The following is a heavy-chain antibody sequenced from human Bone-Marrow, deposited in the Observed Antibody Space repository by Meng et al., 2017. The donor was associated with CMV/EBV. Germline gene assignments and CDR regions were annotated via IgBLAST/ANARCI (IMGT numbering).Heavy chain of an antibody. CDR1: GDSISSSSYY. CDR3: AKGRGRYSSSWYLFAY. CDR2: IYYSGST. V-gene: IGHV4-39*07. J-gene: IGHJ4*02. Sequence: SETLSLTCTVSGDSISSSSYYWGWIRQPPGKGLEWIGSIYYSGSTYYNPSLKSRVTISVDTSKNQFSLKLSSVTAADTAVYYCAKGRGRYSSSWYLFAYWGQGPLVTGSS. D-gene: IGHD6-13*01.